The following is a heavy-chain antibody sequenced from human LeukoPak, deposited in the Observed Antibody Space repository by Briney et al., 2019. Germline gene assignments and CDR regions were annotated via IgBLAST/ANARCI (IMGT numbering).Heavy chain of an antibody. D-gene: IGHD6-19*01. J-gene: IGHJ4*02. CDR1: GFTFSTYS. Sequence: GGSLRLSCAASGFTFSTYSMNWVRQAPGKGLEWVSYISSSTNTIYYADSVKGRFTISRDNAKNSLYLKMNSLRDDDTALYYCARGRVAVAGTTPFDYWGQGTLVTVSS. V-gene: IGHV3-48*02. CDR3: ARGRVAVAGTTPFDY. CDR2: ISSSTNTI.